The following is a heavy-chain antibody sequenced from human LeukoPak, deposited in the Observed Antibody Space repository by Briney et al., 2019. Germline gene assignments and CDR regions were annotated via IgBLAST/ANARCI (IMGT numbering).Heavy chain of an antibody. J-gene: IGHJ6*04. CDR1: GFNFRTYW. CDR2: INSDGSNT. CDR3: ARGYGADV. V-gene: IGHV3-74*01. Sequence: GGSLRLPCAASGFNFRTYWMHWVRQAPGKGLVWVSRINSDGSNTTYADSVKGRFTVSRDNAMNTLYLQMHSLRAEDTALYFCARGYGADVWGKGTMVTVSS.